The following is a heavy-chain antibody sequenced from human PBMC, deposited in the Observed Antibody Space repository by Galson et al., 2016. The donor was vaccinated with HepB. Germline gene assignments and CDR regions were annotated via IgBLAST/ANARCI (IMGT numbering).Heavy chain of an antibody. CDR3: ARRRGGDAFDI. Sequence: SETLSLTCTVSGGSISSYYWSWIRQPPGKGLERIGYIYYSGSTNYNPSLKSRVTISVDTSKNQFSLKLSSVTAADTAVYYCARRRGGDAFDIWGQGTMVTVSS. J-gene: IGHJ3*02. CDR1: GGSISSYY. CDR2: IYYSGST. V-gene: IGHV4-59*08. D-gene: IGHD2-15*01.